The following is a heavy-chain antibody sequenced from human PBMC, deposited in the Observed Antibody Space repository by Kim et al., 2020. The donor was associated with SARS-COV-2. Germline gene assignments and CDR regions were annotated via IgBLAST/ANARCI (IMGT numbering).Heavy chain of an antibody. CDR2: IKSKTDHETT. CDR1: GFIFNNAW. D-gene: IGHD1-1*01. CDR3: ITEWNGPLH. Sequence: GGSLRLSCVASGFIFNNAWMSWVRQAPGKGLEWVGRIKSKTDHETTDYSAPVKGRFTISRDDSKNTLYLQMDSLKTEDTGVYYCITEWNGPLHWGQGTLVNVSS. V-gene: IGHV3-15*01. J-gene: IGHJ4*02.